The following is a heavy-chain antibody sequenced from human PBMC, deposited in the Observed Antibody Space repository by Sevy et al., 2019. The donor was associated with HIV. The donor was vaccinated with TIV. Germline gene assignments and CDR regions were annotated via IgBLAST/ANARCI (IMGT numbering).Heavy chain of an antibody. Sequence: ASVKVSCKVSGYTLAELSMHWVRQAPGKGLEWMGSLETEDGETLYAQKFQGRVTMTEDTSTDTVYMELSRLRSEDTAVYYCATNTDYGDSDYWGQGTLVTVSS. J-gene: IGHJ4*02. D-gene: IGHD4-17*01. V-gene: IGHV1-24*01. CDR1: GYTLAELS. CDR2: LETEDGET. CDR3: ATNTDYGDSDY.